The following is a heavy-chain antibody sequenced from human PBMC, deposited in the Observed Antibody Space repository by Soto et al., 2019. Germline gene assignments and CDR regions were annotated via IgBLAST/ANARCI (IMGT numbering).Heavy chain of an antibody. V-gene: IGHV4-39*01. J-gene: IGHJ5*02. CDR1: GGSISSSTYY. Sequence: PSETLSLTCTVSGGSISSSTYYWGWVRQAPGKGLEWVASVFYTGRPHYNPSLQSRLTISADMSKNQLSLEVTSATAADTAVYFCVRGRGYSYAFDPWGLGTLVTVSS. CDR3: VRGRGYSYAFDP. CDR2: VFYTGRP. D-gene: IGHD5-12*01.